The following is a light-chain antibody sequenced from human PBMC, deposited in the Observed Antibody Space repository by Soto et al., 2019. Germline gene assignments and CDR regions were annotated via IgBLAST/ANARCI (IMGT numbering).Light chain of an antibody. CDR1: QSISSY. CDR3: QQSYSTLTWT. CDR2: AAS. V-gene: IGKV1-39*01. J-gene: IGKJ1*01. Sequence: DIQMTQSPSSLSASVGDRVTITCRASQSISSYLNWYQQKPGKAPKLLIYAASSLQRGVPSRFSGSGSGTDFTLTISSLQPEDFATYYCQQSYSTLTWTCGQGTNVDIK.